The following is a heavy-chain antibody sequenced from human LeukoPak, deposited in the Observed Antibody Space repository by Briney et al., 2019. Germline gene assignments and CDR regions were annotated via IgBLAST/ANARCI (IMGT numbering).Heavy chain of an antibody. J-gene: IGHJ4*02. D-gene: IGHD1-26*01. CDR2: ITSSSSTI. Sequence: GGSLRLSCEASEFTFSSYSMNWVRQAPGKGLEWVSYITSSSSTIYYAESVKGRFTISRDNAKNSLYLQMNSLRVEDTAVYYCARSRGNSGSYPLDYWGQGTLVTVFS. CDR3: ARSRGNSGSYPLDY. V-gene: IGHV3-48*01. CDR1: EFTFSSYS.